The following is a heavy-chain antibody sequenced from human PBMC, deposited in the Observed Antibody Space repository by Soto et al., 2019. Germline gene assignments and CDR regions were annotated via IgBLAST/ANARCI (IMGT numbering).Heavy chain of an antibody. CDR1: GYMFYNFG. V-gene: IGHV1-18*01. D-gene: IGHD3-22*01. CDR2: VSPYNDNT. J-gene: IGHJ6*02. CDR3: ARLPTSGYYSHFYYGMDV. Sequence: QVQLEQSGSEVKKPGASVKVTCKASGYMFYNFGISWVRQAPGQGLEWMGWVSPYNDNTNYAQKFQGRVTMTTDTSTTTAPMELRSLRSDDTAVYYCARLPTSGYYSHFYYGMDVWVQGTTVTVSS.